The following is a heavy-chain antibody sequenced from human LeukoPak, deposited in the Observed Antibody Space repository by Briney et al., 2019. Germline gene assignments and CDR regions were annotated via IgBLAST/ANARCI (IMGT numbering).Heavy chain of an antibody. CDR2: ISWNSGSI. J-gene: IGHJ4*02. V-gene: IGHV3-9*01. Sequence: PGGSLRLSCAASGFTFDDYAMHWVRQAPGKGLEWVSGISWNSGSIGYADSVKGRFTISRDNSKNTVYLQINSLRAEDTAVYYCVVSSAWIGYFDYWGQGTLVTVSS. D-gene: IGHD6-19*01. CDR1: GFTFDDYA. CDR3: VVSSAWIGYFDY.